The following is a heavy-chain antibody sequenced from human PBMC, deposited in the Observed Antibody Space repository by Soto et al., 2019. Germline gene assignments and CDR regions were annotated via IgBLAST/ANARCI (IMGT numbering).Heavy chain of an antibody. J-gene: IGHJ5*02. V-gene: IGHV1-3*01. D-gene: IGHD6-13*01. CDR2: INAGNGNT. Sequence: ASVKVSCKASGYTFTSYAMHWVRQAPGQRLEWMGWINAGNGNTKYSQKFQGRVTITRDTSASTAYMELSSLRSEDTAVYYCARDTDSSSWTQGVWFDPWGQGTLVTVSS. CDR3: ARDTDSSSWTQGVWFDP. CDR1: GYTFTSYA.